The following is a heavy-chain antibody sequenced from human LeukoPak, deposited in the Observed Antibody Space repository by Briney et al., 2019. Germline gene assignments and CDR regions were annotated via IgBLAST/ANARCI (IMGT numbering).Heavy chain of an antibody. D-gene: IGHD3-22*01. CDR1: GYTFTSYG. CDR3: ARAGITMIVVVNDY. J-gene: IGHJ4*02. CDR2: ISASNGNT. Sequence: ASVKVSCKSSGYTFTSYGISWVRQAPGQGLEGVGWISASNGNTNYARKLQGRVTMPTDTSTSTAYMELRSLRSDDTAVYYCARAGITMIVVVNDYWGQGTLVTVS. V-gene: IGHV1-18*01.